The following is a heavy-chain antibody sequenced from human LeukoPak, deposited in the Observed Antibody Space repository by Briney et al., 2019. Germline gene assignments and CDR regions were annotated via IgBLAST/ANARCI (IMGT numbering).Heavy chain of an antibody. Sequence: GGSLRLSCAASGFTLSNYAMNWVRQAPGKGLEWVSAISGNGGGTYYADSVKGRFTISRDNSKNTLYLQMNSLRAEDTAVYYCAKISPYGGNSAWGQGTLVTVSS. CDR2: ISGNGGGT. CDR1: GFTLSNYA. J-gene: IGHJ4*02. V-gene: IGHV3-23*01. CDR3: AKISPYGGNSA. D-gene: IGHD4-23*01.